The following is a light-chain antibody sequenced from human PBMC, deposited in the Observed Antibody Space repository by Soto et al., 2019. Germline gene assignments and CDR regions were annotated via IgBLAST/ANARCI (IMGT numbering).Light chain of an antibody. Sequence: EIVMTQSPATLSVSPGERATLSCRASQSVSSNLAWYQQKPGQAPRLLIYGASTRATGIPARFSGSGSGTELTLTISSLPSEDFAVYYCQQYNNWPPLTFGGGTKVEIK. V-gene: IGKV3-15*01. J-gene: IGKJ4*01. CDR2: GAS. CDR3: QQYNNWPPLT. CDR1: QSVSSN.